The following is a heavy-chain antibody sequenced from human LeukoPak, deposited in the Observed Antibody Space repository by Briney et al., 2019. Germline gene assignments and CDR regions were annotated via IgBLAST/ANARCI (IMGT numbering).Heavy chain of an antibody. V-gene: IGHV3-23*01. CDR3: AKVYYGAGSVDV. CDR2: ITGSGGTT. J-gene: IGHJ6*04. Sequence: GGSLRLSCAGSGFTFSNYAMTWVRQAPGKGLEWVSAITGSGGTTYYADSVKGRFTISRDNSKNTLYLQMNSLRAEDTAVYYCAKVYYGAGSVDVWGKGTTVTVSS. D-gene: IGHD3-10*01. CDR1: GFTFSNYA.